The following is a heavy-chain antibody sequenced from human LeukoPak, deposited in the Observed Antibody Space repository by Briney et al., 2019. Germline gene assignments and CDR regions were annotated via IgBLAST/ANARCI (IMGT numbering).Heavy chain of an antibody. CDR1: GGSISSSSYY. CDR2: IYYSGST. Sequence: PSETLSLTCTVSGGSISSSSYYWGWIRQSPGKGLEWIGSIYYSGSTYYNPSLKSRVTISVDTSKNQFSLKLSSVTAADTAVYYCARLVARGYFQHWGQGTLVTVSS. CDR3: ARLVARGYFQH. V-gene: IGHV4-39*01. D-gene: IGHD3-10*01. J-gene: IGHJ1*01.